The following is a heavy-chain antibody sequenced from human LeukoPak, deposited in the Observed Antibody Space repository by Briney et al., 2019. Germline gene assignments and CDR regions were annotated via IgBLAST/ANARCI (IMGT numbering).Heavy chain of an antibody. D-gene: IGHD4-11*01. J-gene: IGHJ6*03. CDR2: INHSGST. V-gene: IGHV4-34*01. CDR3: ARGVGVYSNYPTYYYYYYTDV. Sequence: SETLSLTCAVYGGSFSGYYWSWIRQPPGKGLEWIGEINHSGSTNYIPSLKSRVTISVDTSKNQFSLKLSSVTAADTAVYYCARGVGVYSNYPTYYYYYYTDVWGKGTTVTVSS. CDR1: GGSFSGYY.